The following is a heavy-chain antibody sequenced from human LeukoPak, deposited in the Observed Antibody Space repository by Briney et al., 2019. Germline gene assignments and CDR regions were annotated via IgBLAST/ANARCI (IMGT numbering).Heavy chain of an antibody. CDR3: ARAPITSPFYFDY. V-gene: IGHV3-20*04. D-gene: IGHD2-2*01. Sequence: PGGSLRLSCTASGFAFDEHGMSWVRQVPGKGLEWVSGNNWSGGSTGYADPLRGRFTISRDNAKNSLYLQMDSLRAEDTALYYCARAPITSPFYFDYWGQGTLVTVSS. CDR2: NNWSGGST. J-gene: IGHJ4*02. CDR1: GFAFDEHG.